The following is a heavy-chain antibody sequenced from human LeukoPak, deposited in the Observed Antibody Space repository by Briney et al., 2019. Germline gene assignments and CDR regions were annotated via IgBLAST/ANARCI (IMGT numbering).Heavy chain of an antibody. CDR3: ARGGSLYDSSGYRTDY. Sequence: GASVKASCKASGGTFSSYAISWVQQAPGQGLEWMGGIIPIFGTANYAQKFQGRVTITADESTSTAYMELSSLRSEDTAVYYCARGGSLYDSSGYRTDYWGQGTLVTVSS. CDR2: IIPIFGTA. V-gene: IGHV1-69*13. CDR1: GGTFSSYA. D-gene: IGHD3-22*01. J-gene: IGHJ4*02.